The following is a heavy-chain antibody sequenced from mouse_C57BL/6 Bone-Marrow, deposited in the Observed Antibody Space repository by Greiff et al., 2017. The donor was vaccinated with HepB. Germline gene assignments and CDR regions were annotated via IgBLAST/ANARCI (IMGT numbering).Heavy chain of an antibody. CDR1: GYTFTSYG. D-gene: IGHD4-1*01. V-gene: IGHV1-81*01. Sequence: VQLQQSGAELARPGASVKLSCKASGYTFTSYGISWVKQRTGKGLEWIGEIYHRSGNTYYNEKFKGKATLTADKSSSTAYMELRSLTSVDSAVYFCARLGAWFAYWGQGTLVTVSA. CDR2: IYHRSGNT. J-gene: IGHJ3*01. CDR3: ARLGAWFAY.